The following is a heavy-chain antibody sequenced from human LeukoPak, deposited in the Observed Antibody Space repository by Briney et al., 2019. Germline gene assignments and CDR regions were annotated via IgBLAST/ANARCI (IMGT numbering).Heavy chain of an antibody. Sequence: GESLRLSCAASGFTFSSYAMSWVRQAPGKGLEWVANIKQDGSEKYYVDSVKGRFTISRDNAKNSLYLQMNSLRAEDTAVYYCAREGRYSSGWSEGFDYWGQGTLVTVSS. D-gene: IGHD6-19*01. CDR1: GFTFSSYA. CDR2: IKQDGSEK. V-gene: IGHV3-7*03. J-gene: IGHJ4*02. CDR3: AREGRYSSGWSEGFDY.